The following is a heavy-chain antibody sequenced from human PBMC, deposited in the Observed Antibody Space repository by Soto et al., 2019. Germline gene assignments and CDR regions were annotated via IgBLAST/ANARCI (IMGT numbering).Heavy chain of an antibody. CDR3: ARRNIAAAGSWYFDY. CDR2: ISGSGGST. Sequence: EVQLLESGGGLVQPGGSLRLSCAASGFTFSSYAMSWVRQAPGKGLEWVSAISGSGGSTYYADSVKGRFTISRDNSKNTLYLQMNRLRAEDTAVYYCARRNIAAAGSWYFDYWGQGTLVTVSS. V-gene: IGHV3-23*01. J-gene: IGHJ4*02. CDR1: GFTFSSYA. D-gene: IGHD6-13*01.